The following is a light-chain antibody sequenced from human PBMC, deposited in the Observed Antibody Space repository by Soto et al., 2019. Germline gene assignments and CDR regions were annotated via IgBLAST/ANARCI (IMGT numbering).Light chain of an antibody. V-gene: IGKV1-39*01. CDR2: AAS. CDR3: QQSYSTPPYT. J-gene: IGKJ2*01. CDR1: QSISSY. Sequence: DIQMTQSPSSLSASVGDRVTITCRASQSISSYLNWYHQKQGNAPKLLIYAASSLQSGVPSRFIGSGSGTDFSLTISSLQPEDFATYYCQQSYSTPPYTFGQGTKLEIK.